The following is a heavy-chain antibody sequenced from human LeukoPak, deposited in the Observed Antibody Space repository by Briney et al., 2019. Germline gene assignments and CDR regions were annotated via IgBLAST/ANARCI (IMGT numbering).Heavy chain of an antibody. CDR1: GFTFDDYA. J-gene: IGHJ4*02. Sequence: GGSLRLSCAASGFTFDDYAMHWVRQAPGQGLEWVSSIYWNSGIITYADSVRGRFTISRDNADNSLFLQMDSLRPEDTALYYCTKEETKYTFGNAFDYWGQGTLVTVSS. V-gene: IGHV3-9*01. CDR2: IYWNSGII. CDR3: TKEETKYTFGNAFDY. D-gene: IGHD4-23*01.